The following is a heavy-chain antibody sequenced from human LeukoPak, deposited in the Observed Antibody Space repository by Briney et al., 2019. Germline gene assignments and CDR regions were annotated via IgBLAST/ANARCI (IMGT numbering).Heavy chain of an antibody. J-gene: IGHJ4*02. CDR3: ASRPFMTTVVPWDFY. CDR1: GFTFSSYA. V-gene: IGHV3-30-3*01. Sequence: GGSLRLSCAASGFTFSSYAMHWVRQAPGKGLEWVAVISYDGSNKYYADSVKGRFTISRDNSKNTLYLQMNSLRAEDTAVYYCASRPFMTTVVPWDFYWGQGTQVTVSS. D-gene: IGHD4-23*01. CDR2: ISYDGSNK.